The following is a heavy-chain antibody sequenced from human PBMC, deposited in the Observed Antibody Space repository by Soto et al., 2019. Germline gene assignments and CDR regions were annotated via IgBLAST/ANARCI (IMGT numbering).Heavy chain of an antibody. V-gene: IGHV4-59*01. J-gene: IGHJ6*03. CDR3: ARSSGSSSHDNYYYYMDV. Sequence: SETLSLTCTVSGGSISSYYWSWIRQPPGKGLEWIGYIYYSGSTNYNPSLKSRVTISVDTSKNQFSLKLSSVTAAETAVYYWARSSGSSSHDNYYYYMDVWGKGTTVTVSS. CDR2: IYYSGST. D-gene: IGHD6-6*01. CDR1: GGSISSYY.